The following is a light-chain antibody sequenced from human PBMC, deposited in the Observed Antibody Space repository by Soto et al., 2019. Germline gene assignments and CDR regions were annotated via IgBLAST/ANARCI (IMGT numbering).Light chain of an antibody. Sequence: AIRMTQSPSSFSASTGDRVTITCRASQDISSYLAWYQQKPGKAPKLLIYAATTLQSGVPSTFSGSGSGTDFTLTISCLQSEDFASYYCLQYYSYPLTFGPGTKVDIK. CDR2: AAT. V-gene: IGKV1-8*01. J-gene: IGKJ3*01. CDR3: LQYYSYPLT. CDR1: QDISSY.